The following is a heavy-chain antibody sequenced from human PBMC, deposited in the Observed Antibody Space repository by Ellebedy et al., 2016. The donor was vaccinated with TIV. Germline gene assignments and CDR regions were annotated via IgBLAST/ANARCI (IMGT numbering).Heavy chain of an antibody. CDR1: GVTFSSYG. CDR2: ITAIFGTA. J-gene: IGHJ4*02. Sequence: SVKVSCKASGVTFSSYGISWVRQAPGQGLEWMGGITAIFGTANYAQKFQGRVAITADESTGTAYMELSSLGSEDTAVYYCAGSRSYIPGYFDFWGQGTLVTVSS. CDR3: AGSRSYIPGYFDF. D-gene: IGHD1-26*01. V-gene: IGHV1-69*13.